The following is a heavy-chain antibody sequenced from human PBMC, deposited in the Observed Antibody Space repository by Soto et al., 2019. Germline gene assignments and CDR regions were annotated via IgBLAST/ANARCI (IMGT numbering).Heavy chain of an antibody. CDR1: GFTFSSYA. D-gene: IGHD3-3*01. CDR3: TSLYYGH. CDR2: ISGSGGST. V-gene: IGHV3-23*01. J-gene: IGHJ4*02. Sequence: GESLKISCAASGFTFSSYAMSWVRQAPGKGLEWVSAISGSGGSTYYAAPVKGRFTISRDESQNTLYLQMNSLKTEDTAVYYCTSLYYGHWGQGTLVTVSS.